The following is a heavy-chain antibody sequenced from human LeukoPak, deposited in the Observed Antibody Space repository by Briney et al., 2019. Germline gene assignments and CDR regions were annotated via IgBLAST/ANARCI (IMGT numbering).Heavy chain of an antibody. CDR2: IWYDGSNK. J-gene: IGHJ3*02. Sequence: PGGSLRLSCAASRFTFSTYGMHWVRQAPGKGLEWVAVIWYDGSNKYYADSVKGRFTISRDNSKNTLYLQMNSLRAEDTAVYYCARASGPTTVTTGGAFDIWGQGTMVTVSS. CDR3: ARASGPTTVTTGGAFDI. D-gene: IGHD4-17*01. CDR1: RFTFSTYG. V-gene: IGHV3-33*01.